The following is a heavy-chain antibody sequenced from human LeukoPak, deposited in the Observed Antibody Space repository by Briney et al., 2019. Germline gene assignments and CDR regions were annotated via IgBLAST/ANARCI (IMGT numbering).Heavy chain of an antibody. V-gene: IGHV1-2*02. Sequence: GASVKVSCKASGYTFTGYYMHWVRQAPGQGLEWTGWINPNSGGTNYAQKFQGRVTMTRDTSISTAYMELSRLRSDDTAVYYCARDGNYYDSSGYYYADYRGQGTLVTVSS. CDR3: ARDGNYYDSSGYYYADY. CDR2: INPNSGGT. J-gene: IGHJ4*02. CDR1: GYTFTGYY. D-gene: IGHD3-22*01.